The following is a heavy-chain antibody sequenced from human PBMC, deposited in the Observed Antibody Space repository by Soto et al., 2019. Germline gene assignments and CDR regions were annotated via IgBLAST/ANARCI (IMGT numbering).Heavy chain of an antibody. Sequence: QVQLQESGPGLVKPSQTLSLTCTVSGGSISSGDYYWSWIRQHPGKGLEWIGYISYSGSTYYNPSLKSRVTIPVDTSKNQFSLKLSSVTAADTAVYSCARGWSGSRQGFDHWGQGTLVTVSS. J-gene: IGHJ5*02. CDR3: ARGWSGSRQGFDH. D-gene: IGHD3-3*01. CDR2: ISYSGST. CDR1: GGSISSGDYY. V-gene: IGHV4-31*03.